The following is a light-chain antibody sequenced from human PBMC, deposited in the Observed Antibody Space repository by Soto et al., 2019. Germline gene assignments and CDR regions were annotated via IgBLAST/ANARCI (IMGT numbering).Light chain of an antibody. Sequence: EIVLTQSPGTLSLPPGERATLSCRASQSVSNDYLAWYQQKPGQAPRLLIYGASSRATDIPDRFSGRGSGTDFTLSVASLEPEDFAVYYCQQYGSSPQTFGQGTPVEIK. CDR3: QQYGSSPQT. V-gene: IGKV3-20*01. CDR1: QSVSNDY. J-gene: IGKJ1*01. CDR2: GAS.